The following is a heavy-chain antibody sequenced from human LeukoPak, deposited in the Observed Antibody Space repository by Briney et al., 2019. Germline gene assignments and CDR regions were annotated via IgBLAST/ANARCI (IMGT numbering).Heavy chain of an antibody. CDR1: GGSISGYY. CDR2: IHSNGHT. Sequence: PSETLSLTCTVSGGSISGYYWTWIRQPPGQGLEWIAYIHSNGHTNYNPSLRSRVTISVDPSKNQFSLTVTPVTAADTAIYYCAQRQGPMSGTYDYFDPWGQGALVTVSS. CDR3: AQRQGPMSGTYDYFDP. D-gene: IGHD1-26*01. V-gene: IGHV4-4*09. J-gene: IGHJ5*02.